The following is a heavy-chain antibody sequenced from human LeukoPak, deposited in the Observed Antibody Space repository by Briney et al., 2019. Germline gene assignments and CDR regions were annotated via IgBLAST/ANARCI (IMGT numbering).Heavy chain of an antibody. CDR2: IYSGGST. Sequence: GGSLRLSCAASGFTVSSNYMSWVRQAPGKGLEWVSVIYSGGSTYYADSVKGRFTISRDNSKNTLYLQMNSLRAEDTAVYYCAREVRVLTAMVRRAVGYIDYWGQGTLVTVSS. J-gene: IGHJ4*02. V-gene: IGHV3-66*01. CDR1: GFTVSSNY. D-gene: IGHD5-18*01. CDR3: AREVRVLTAMVRRAVGYIDY.